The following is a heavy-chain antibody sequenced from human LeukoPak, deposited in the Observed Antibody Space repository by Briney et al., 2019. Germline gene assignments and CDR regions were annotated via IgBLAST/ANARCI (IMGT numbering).Heavy chain of an antibody. D-gene: IGHD5/OR15-5a*01. CDR2: IIPIFGTA. Sequence: SVKVSCKASGGTLSSYAISWVRQAPGQGLEWMGGIIPIFGTANYAQKFQGRVTITADESTSTAYMELSSLRSEDTAVYYCARGSGRVSMMESAYYYGMDVWGQGTTVTVSS. J-gene: IGHJ6*02. CDR1: GGTLSSYA. CDR3: ARGSGRVSMMESAYYYGMDV. V-gene: IGHV1-69*13.